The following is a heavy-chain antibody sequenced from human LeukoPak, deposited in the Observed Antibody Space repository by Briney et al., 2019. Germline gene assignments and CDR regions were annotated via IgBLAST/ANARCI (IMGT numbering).Heavy chain of an antibody. D-gene: IGHD6-19*01. CDR1: GFTISNNY. Sequence: GGSLRLSCVASGFTISNNYMSWVRQAPGKGLEWVSLIYSGGSTYYADSVKGRFTISRDNSKNTLYLQMNNLRAEDTAVYYCAREPGSGWYGYYYYGTDVWGQGTTVTVSS. J-gene: IGHJ6*02. V-gene: IGHV3-53*01. CDR3: AREPGSGWYGYYYYGTDV. CDR2: IYSGGST.